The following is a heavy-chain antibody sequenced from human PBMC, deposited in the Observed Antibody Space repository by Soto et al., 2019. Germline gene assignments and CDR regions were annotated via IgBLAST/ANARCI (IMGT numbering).Heavy chain of an antibody. J-gene: IGHJ5*02. CDR3: ARVPDR. D-gene: IGHD2-2*01. CDR2: IYHSGST. V-gene: IGHV4-30-2*01. CDR1: GGSISRGWYS. Sequence: ASETLSPTCAVSGGSISRGWYSWSWIRQPPGKGLEWIGYIYHSGSTYYNPSLKSRVTISVDRSKNQFSLKLSSVTAADTAVYYCARVPDRWGQGTLVTVSS.